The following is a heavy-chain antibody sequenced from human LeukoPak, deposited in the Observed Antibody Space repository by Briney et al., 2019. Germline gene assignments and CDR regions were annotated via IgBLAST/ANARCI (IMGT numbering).Heavy chain of an antibody. CDR1: EFTFSSYA. CDR3: ARVHPRTMDV. J-gene: IGHJ6*03. Sequence: GGSLRLSCAASEFTFSSYAMNWVRQAPGKGLEWVSAMSGSGGSTYYADSVKGRFTISRDNAKNSLYLQMNSLRAEDTAVYYCARVHPRTMDVWGKGTTVTVSS. CDR2: MSGSGGST. V-gene: IGHV3-23*01.